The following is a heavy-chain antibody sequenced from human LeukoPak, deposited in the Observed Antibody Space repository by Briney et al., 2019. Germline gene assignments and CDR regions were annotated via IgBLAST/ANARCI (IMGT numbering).Heavy chain of an antibody. CDR2: IYYSGST. Sequence: SETLSLTCTVSGGSISSYYWSWIRQPPGKGLEWIGYIYYSGSTNYNPSLKSRVTISVDASKNQFSPKLSSVTAADTAVYYCARGVYIAAAQYGYWGQGTLVTVSS. V-gene: IGHV4-59*01. J-gene: IGHJ4*02. D-gene: IGHD6-13*01. CDR1: GGSISSYY. CDR3: ARGVYIAAAQYGY.